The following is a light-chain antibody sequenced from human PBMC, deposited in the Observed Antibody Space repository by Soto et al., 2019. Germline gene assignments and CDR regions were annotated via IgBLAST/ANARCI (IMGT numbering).Light chain of an antibody. CDR2: DAS. CDR3: QQRSNWPPIT. J-gene: IGKJ5*01. CDR1: QSISISY. Sequence: EIVLTQSPGTLSLSPVERATLSCRASQSISISYLAWYQQKPGQAPRLVIYDASSRATGIPDRFSASGSGTDFSLTISRLEPEDAAVYYCQQRSNWPPITFGQGTRLEIK. V-gene: IGKV3D-20*02.